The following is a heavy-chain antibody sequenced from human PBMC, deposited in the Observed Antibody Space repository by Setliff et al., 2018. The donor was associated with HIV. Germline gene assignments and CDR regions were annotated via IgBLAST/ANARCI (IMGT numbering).Heavy chain of an antibody. CDR2: INHSGST. V-gene: IGHV4-34*01. CDR3: ARPVSKYFYGMDV. CDR1: GGSFSGYY. J-gene: IGHJ6*02. Sequence: SETLSLTCAVYGGSFSGYYWSWIRQPPGKGLEWIGEINHSGSTNYNPSLKSRVTISVDPSKNQFSLKLSSVTPADTAVYYCARPVSKYFYGMDVWGQGTTVTGSS.